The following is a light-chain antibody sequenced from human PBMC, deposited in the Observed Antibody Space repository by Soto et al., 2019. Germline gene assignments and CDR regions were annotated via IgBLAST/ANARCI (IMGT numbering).Light chain of an antibody. CDR2: GAS. V-gene: IGKV3-15*01. CDR3: QQYNNWPPIN. CDR1: QSVTSN. Sequence: EIVITHSPSTLSVSPVDRATLSCMASQSVTSNLAWYQQKPGQAPRLLIYGASTRATGIPARFSGSGSGTEFTLTISSLQSEDFAVYFCQQYNNWPPINFGQGTRLEIK. J-gene: IGKJ5*01.